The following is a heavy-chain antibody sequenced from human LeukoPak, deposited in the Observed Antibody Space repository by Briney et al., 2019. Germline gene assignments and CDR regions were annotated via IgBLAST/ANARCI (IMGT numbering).Heavy chain of an antibody. D-gene: IGHD6-19*01. CDR2: ISYDGGNK. J-gene: IGHJ4*02. Sequence: PGRSLRLSCAASGFTFSSYGMHWVRQAPGKGLEWVAVISYDGGNKYYADSVKGRFTISRDNSKNTLYLQMNSLRAEDTAVYYCAKDSSGWLDYWGQGTLVTVSS. V-gene: IGHV3-30*18. CDR3: AKDSSGWLDY. CDR1: GFTFSSYG.